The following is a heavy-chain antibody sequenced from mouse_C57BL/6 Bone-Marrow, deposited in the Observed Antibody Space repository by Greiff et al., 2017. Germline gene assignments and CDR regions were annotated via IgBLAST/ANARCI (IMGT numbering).Heavy chain of an antibody. CDR2: IYPGGGYT. CDR1: GYTFTNYW. Sequence: QVQLKQSGAELVRPGTSVKMSCKASGYTFTNYWIGWAKQRPGHGLEWIGDIYPGGGYTNYNEKFKGKATLTADKSSSTAYMQFSSLTSEDSAIYYCARESLYDYDISFYAMDYWGQGTSVTVSS. V-gene: IGHV1-63*01. D-gene: IGHD2-4*01. J-gene: IGHJ4*01. CDR3: ARESLYDYDISFYAMDY.